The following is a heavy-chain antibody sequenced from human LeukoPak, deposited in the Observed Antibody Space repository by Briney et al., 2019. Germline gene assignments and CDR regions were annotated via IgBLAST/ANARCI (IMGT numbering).Heavy chain of an antibody. CDR1: GYTFTGYY. Sequence: ASVKVSCKASGYTFTGYYMHWVRQAPGQGLEWTGWINPNSGGTNYAQRFQGRVTMTRDTSISTAYTELSRLRSDDTAVYYCARGQLSNTAMVTRWGQGTLVTVSS. D-gene: IGHD5-18*01. J-gene: IGHJ4*02. V-gene: IGHV1-2*02. CDR2: INPNSGGT. CDR3: ARGQLSNTAMVTR.